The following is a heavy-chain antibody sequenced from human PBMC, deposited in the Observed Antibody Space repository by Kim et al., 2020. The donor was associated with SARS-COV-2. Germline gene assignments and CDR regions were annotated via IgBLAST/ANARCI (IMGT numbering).Heavy chain of an antibody. D-gene: IGHD3-10*01. CDR3: ARAMVRGVIIWFDP. CDR1: GGSISSGGYY. CDR2: IYYSGST. V-gene: IGHV4-31*03. J-gene: IGHJ5*02. Sequence: SETLSLTCTVSGGSISSGGYYWSWIRQHPGKGLEWIGYIYYSGSTYYNPSLKSRVTISVDTSKNQFSLKLSSVTAADTAVYYCARAMVRGVIIWFDPWGQGTLVTVSS.